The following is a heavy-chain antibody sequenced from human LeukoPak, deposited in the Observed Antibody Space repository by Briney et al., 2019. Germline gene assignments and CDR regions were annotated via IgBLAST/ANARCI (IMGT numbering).Heavy chain of an antibody. V-gene: IGHV1-2*06. CDR2: INPNSGGT. D-gene: IGHD3-10*01. J-gene: IGHJ4*02. Sequence: ASVKVSCKTSGYTLTGYYMHWVRQAPGQGLEWMGRINPNSGGTNYAQKFQGRVTMTRDTSISTAYMELSRLRSDDTAVYYCERGGSSYRFGEYPYYFDYWGQGTLVTVSS. CDR1: GYTLTGYY. CDR3: ERGGSSYRFGEYPYYFDY.